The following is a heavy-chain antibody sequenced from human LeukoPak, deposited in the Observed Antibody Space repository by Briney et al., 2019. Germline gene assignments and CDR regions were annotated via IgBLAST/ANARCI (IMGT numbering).Heavy chain of an antibody. CDR3: AREVGRVRYFDY. Sequence: GEPLRISCQGSGSTFFSYWISWVRQLPGKGLEGLRRIDPSDSYTNYSPFFQGDVTISANTSISPSFLKWSSRKASAIALYYWAREVGRVRYFDYWGQGSLVTVSS. D-gene: IGHD2-2*01. CDR2: IDPSDSYT. CDR1: GSTFFSYW. J-gene: IGHJ4*02. V-gene: IGHV5-10-1*01.